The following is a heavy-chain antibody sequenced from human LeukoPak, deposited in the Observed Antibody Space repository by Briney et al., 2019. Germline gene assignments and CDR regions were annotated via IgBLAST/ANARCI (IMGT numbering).Heavy chain of an antibody. CDR2: IYTSGST. CDR1: GGSISSGSYY. V-gene: IGHV4-61*02. J-gene: IGHJ4*02. D-gene: IGHD6-13*01. Sequence: SETLSLTCTVSGGSISSGSYYWSWIRQPAGKGLEWIGRIYTSGSTNYNPSLKSRVTISVDTSKNQFSLKLSSVTAADTAVYYCAKDILAAGLFFDYWGQGILVTVSS. CDR3: AKDILAAGLFFDY.